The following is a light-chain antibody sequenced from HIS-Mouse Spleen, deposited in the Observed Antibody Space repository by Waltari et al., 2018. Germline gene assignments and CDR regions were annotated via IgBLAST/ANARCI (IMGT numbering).Light chain of an antibody. CDR1: SSDVGGYNY. Sequence: QSALTQPASVSGSPGQSITISCTGTSSDVGGYNYVSWYQQHPGKAPKLMIYDVSNRPSGVSTRFSWSKSGNTASLTIAGLQAENEADYYCSSYTSSSTVVFGGGTKLTGL. V-gene: IGLV2-14*03. J-gene: IGLJ2*01. CDR2: DVS. CDR3: SSYTSSSTVV.